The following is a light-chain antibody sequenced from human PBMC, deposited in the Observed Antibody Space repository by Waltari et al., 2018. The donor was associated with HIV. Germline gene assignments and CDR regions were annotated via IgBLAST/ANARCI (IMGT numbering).Light chain of an antibody. V-gene: IGLV2-14*01. CDR1: SSDDGGYNF. CDR2: EVR. J-gene: IGLJ2*01. Sequence: QSALTQPASVSGSPGQSITISCTGTSSDDGGYNFVSWFQHHPGKAPKVMIYEVRNRPSGVSNRFSGSKSGNTAALTISGLQAEDEADYYCSSYTSSSTLVFGGGTKLTVL. CDR3: SSYTSSSTLV.